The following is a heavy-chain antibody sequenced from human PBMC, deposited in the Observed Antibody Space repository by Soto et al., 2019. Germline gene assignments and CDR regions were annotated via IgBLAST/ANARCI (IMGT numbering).Heavy chain of an antibody. V-gene: IGHV1-8*01. CDR3: ARFDWNDETFDP. Sequence: ASVKVSCKASGYTFTGYDINWVRQATGQGLEWMGWMNPNSGNTGYAQKFQGRVTMTRNTSISTAYMELSSLRSEDTAVYYCARFDWNDETFDPRGQGTLVTVAS. CDR1: GYTFTGYD. D-gene: IGHD1-1*01. J-gene: IGHJ5*02. CDR2: MNPNSGNT.